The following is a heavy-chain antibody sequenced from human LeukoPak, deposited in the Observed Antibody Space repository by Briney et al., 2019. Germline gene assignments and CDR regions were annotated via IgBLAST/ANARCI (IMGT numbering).Heavy chain of an antibody. CDR3: AVAGYSSGWYLGN. D-gene: IGHD6-19*01. Sequence: PGGSLRLSCAASGFTFSSYSMNWVRQAPGKGLEWVSSISSSSSYIYYADSVKGRFTISRDNAKSSLYLQINSLRAEDTAVYYCAVAGYSSGWYLGNWGQGTLVTVSS. CDR2: ISSSSSYI. V-gene: IGHV3-21*01. CDR1: GFTFSSYS. J-gene: IGHJ4*02.